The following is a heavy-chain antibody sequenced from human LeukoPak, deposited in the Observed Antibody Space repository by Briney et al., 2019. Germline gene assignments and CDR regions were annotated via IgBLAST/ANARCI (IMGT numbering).Heavy chain of an antibody. Sequence: GGSLRLSCAASGFTVSSNYMSWVRQAPGKGLEWGSVIYSGGSTYYADSVKGRFSISRDNSKNTLYLQMKSLRAEDTAVYYCARGLGDSSGYYFGYFDYWGQGTLVTVSS. CDR2: IYSGGST. J-gene: IGHJ4*02. D-gene: IGHD3-22*01. V-gene: IGHV3-66*01. CDR3: ARGLGDSSGYYFGYFDY. CDR1: GFTVSSNY.